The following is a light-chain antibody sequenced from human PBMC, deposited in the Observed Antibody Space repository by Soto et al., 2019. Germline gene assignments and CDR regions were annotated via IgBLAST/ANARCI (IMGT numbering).Light chain of an antibody. J-gene: IGKJ2*01. V-gene: IGKV1-5*03. CDR1: HSISAW. Sequence: DIQMTQSPSTLSASVGDRVTITSRASHSISAWLAWYQQKPGKAPKLLIYKASTLDSGVPSRFSGSGSGTEFTLTISSLQPDDFATYYCHQYHSFFNYTFGQGTKLEIK. CDR2: KAS. CDR3: HQYHSFFNYT.